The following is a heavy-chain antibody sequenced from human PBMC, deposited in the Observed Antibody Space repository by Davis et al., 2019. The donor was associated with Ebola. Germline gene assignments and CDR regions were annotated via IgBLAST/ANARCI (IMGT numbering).Heavy chain of an antibody. D-gene: IGHD3-10*01. CDR1: GFTVSSNY. CDR2: IGGGGDDT. CDR3: AKDSRGYNKPFDY. Sequence: GGSLRLSCAASGFTVSSNYMSWVRQAPGKGLEWVSLIGGGGDDTYYPDSVKGRFTISRDNSKNMLFLQMNSLRAEDAAVYYCAKDSRGYNKPFDYWGQGTLVTVSS. J-gene: IGHJ4*02. V-gene: IGHV3-53*01.